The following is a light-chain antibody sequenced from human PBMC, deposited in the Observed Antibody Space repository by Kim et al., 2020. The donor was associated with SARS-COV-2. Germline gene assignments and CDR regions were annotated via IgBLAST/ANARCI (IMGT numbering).Light chain of an antibody. CDR1: DGHGSYA. V-gene: IGLV4-69*01. CDR3: QTWDTGVRL. CDR2: LDRDGSH. J-gene: IGLJ3*02. Sequence: SVKLTNTRGDGHGSYAIEGDQKQAEKDPRCLMKLDRDGSHNKGAGIPDRFSGSSSGAEGYLTISCLQSEDEADYYCQTWDTGVRLFGGGTQLTVL.